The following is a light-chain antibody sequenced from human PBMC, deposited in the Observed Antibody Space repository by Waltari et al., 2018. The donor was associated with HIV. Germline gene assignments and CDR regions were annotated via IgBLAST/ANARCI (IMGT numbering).Light chain of an antibody. CDR1: NRNIGFFNL. V-gene: IGLV2-14*01. CDR2: GVT. CDR3: SSYASGDTVV. J-gene: IGLJ2*01. Sequence: QSALTQPASVSGSPGQSLTISCTGANRNIGFFNLVSWYRHYPGKAPQLIIYGVTYRPSGISSRFSGSKSGNTASLTISGLQVDDEADYYCSSYASGDTVVFGGGTKLTVL.